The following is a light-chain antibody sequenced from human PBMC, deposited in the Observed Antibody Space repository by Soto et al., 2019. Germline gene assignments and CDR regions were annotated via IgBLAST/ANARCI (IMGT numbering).Light chain of an antibody. J-gene: IGKJ3*01. CDR2: STS. CDR1: RTLASNF. Sequence: DIVLTQFPGTLSLSPGETATLSCRASRTLASNFLVWYQQKPAQAPRLLISSTSRRATGIPDRFSGSGSGTDFTITISRLDPEYFAVYYCHQSGSSPLTFGPGIKVDVK. CDR3: HQSGSSPLT. V-gene: IGKV3-20*01.